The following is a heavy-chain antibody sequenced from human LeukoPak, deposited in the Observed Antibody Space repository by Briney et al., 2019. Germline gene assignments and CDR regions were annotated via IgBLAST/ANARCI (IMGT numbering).Heavy chain of an antibody. Sequence: PGGSLRLSCAASGFTFDDYAMHWVRQAPGEGLEWVSGISWNSGSIGYADSVKGRFTISRDNAKNSLYLQMNSLRAEDTALYYCAKGPGMYYFDYWGQGTLVTVSS. CDR1: GFTFDDYA. J-gene: IGHJ4*02. D-gene: IGHD1-26*01. V-gene: IGHV3-9*01. CDR3: AKGPGMYYFDY. CDR2: ISWNSGSI.